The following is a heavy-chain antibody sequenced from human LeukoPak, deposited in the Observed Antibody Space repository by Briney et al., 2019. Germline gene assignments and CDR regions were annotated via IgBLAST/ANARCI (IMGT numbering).Heavy chain of an antibody. V-gene: IGHV4-4*09. Sequence: PSETLSLTCTVSGASISSYYWSWIRQPPGKGLEWVGYIHTSGITNYRPSLKSRVTISVDTSKSQFSLKLSSVTAADTAVYYCARHADLWFDPWGQGTLVTVSS. CDR3: ARHADLWFDP. CDR1: GASISSYY. CDR2: IHTSGIT. J-gene: IGHJ5*02.